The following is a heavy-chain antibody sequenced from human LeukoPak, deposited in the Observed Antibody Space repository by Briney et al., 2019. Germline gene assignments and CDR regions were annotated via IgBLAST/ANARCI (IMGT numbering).Heavy chain of an antibody. D-gene: IGHD3-16*01. Sequence: PGGSLRLSCAASGFMFSSHGMHWVRQAPGKGLEWVSGIRGNGVTTYYADSVKGRFTISRDNSKNTLYLQMSSLGAEDTAVYFCAKDDAWGRYLDWGQGTLVTVSS. J-gene: IGHJ4*02. CDR1: GFMFSSHG. V-gene: IGHV3-23*01. CDR3: AKDDAWGRYLD. CDR2: IRGNGVTT.